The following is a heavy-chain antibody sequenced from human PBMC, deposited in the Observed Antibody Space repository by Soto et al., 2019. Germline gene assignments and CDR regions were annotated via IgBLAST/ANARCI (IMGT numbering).Heavy chain of an antibody. Sequence: PGAFLRRSYLSSGITFRTCDMNRIRPAPVNGLDWVATISGSGGSTYCADSVKGRFTISRDNSKNTLYLQMNSLRAEDTAVYYCAKATYCSGGTCYPYYFDYWGQGP. V-gene: IGHV3-23*01. J-gene: IGHJ4*02. CDR2: ISGSGGST. D-gene: IGHD2-15*01. CDR3: AKATYCSGGTCYPYYFDY. CDR1: GITFRTCD.